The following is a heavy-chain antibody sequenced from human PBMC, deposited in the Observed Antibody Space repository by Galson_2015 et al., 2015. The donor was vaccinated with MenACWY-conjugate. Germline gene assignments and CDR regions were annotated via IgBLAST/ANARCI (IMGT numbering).Heavy chain of an antibody. CDR1: GYTFRNYG. CDR2: ISGKNGNA. D-gene: IGHD3-10*01. J-gene: IGHJ1*01. V-gene: IGHV1-18*01. Sequence: SVKVSCKASGYTFRNYGFTWVRQAPGQGLEWMGRISGKNGNAIYAQKFQDRFIMTTDASTNTAYMELGSLRFDDTATYYCASHLLVNMGYDWVQGTLVTVSS. CDR3: ASHLLVNMGYD.